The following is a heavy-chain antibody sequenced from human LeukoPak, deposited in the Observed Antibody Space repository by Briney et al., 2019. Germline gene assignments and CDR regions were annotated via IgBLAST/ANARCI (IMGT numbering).Heavy chain of an antibody. CDR3: ARDSCSSTSCRKKFDS. J-gene: IGHJ4*02. V-gene: IGHV4-39*07. D-gene: IGHD2-2*01. CDR2: IYYTGST. Sequence: SSETLSLTCTVSGDSITSSNYYWGWVRQPPGKGLEWIGSIYYTGSTYYNPSLKSRVTILVDTSKIQFSLQLSSVTVADTAVYYCARDSCSSTSCRKKFDSWGQGTLVTVSS. CDR1: GDSITSSNYY.